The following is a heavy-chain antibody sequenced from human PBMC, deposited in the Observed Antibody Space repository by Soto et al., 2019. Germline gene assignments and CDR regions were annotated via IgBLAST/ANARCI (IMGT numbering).Heavy chain of an antibody. D-gene: IGHD3-10*01. CDR1: GYTFTSYA. V-gene: IGHV1-3*01. J-gene: IGHJ4*02. CDR3: ARVLDGTGDY. CDR2: INAGNGNT. Sequence: ASLKVSCKASGYTFTSYAMHWVRQAPGQRLEWMGWINAGNGNTKYSQKFQGRVTITRDTSASTAYMELRSLRSEDTAVYYCARVLDGTGDYWGQGTLVTVGS.